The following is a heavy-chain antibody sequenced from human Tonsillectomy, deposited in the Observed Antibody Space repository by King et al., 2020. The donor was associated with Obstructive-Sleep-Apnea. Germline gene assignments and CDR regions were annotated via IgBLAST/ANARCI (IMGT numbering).Heavy chain of an antibody. V-gene: IGHV3-30*18. D-gene: IGHD6-13*01. CDR3: AKVHHSSSWSYDY. CDR2: ISYDGSNK. J-gene: IGHJ4*02. Sequence: QLVQSGGGVVQPGRSLRLSCAASGFTFSSYGMHWVRQAPGKGLEWVAVISYDGSNKYYADSVKGRFTISRDNSKNTLDLQMNSLRAEDTAVYYCAKVHHSSSWSYDYWGQRTLVTVSS. CDR1: GFTFSSYG.